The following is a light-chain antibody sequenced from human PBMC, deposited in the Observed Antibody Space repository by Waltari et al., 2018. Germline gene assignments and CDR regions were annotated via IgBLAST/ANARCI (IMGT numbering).Light chain of an antibody. J-gene: IGKJ3*01. CDR2: DAS. CDR3: QQRSDSFT. Sequence: EIVLTQSPATLSLSPGERATLSCRASQSVRSYLAWYQQKPGQAPRLLIYDASNRATGIPARFSGSGSETDFTLTISSLEPEDFAVYYCQQRSDSFTFGPGTKVDI. CDR1: QSVRSY. V-gene: IGKV3-11*01.